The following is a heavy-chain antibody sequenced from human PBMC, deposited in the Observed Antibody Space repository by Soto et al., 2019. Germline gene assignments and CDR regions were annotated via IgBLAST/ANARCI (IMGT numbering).Heavy chain of an antibody. D-gene: IGHD6-13*01. Sequence: PGGSLRLSCVASGFTLSSYSMNWVRQAPGKGLEWLSYISDSSTNIYYADSVKGRFTISRDNVKNSLYLQMNSLRAEDTAVYSFFRNLGYSSRWIDYRGPGILVTVFS. J-gene: IGHJ4*02. CDR3: FRNLGYSSRWIDY. CDR2: ISDSSTNI. CDR1: GFTLSSYS. V-gene: IGHV3-48*01.